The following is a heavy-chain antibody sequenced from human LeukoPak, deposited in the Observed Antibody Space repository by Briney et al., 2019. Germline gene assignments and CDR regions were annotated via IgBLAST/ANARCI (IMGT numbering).Heavy chain of an antibody. D-gene: IGHD1-1*01. CDR1: GGSLTSHS. CDR2: IYYTGST. CDR3: ARGTTGTRGAFDI. V-gene: IGHV4-59*11. Sequence: SETPSLTCSVSGGSLTSHSWSWIRQPPGQGLEWIGFIYYTGSTDNNPSLRSRVTISIDTSKNQFSLKLTSVTAADTALYYCARGTTGTRGAFDIWGQGTMVTVFS. J-gene: IGHJ3*02.